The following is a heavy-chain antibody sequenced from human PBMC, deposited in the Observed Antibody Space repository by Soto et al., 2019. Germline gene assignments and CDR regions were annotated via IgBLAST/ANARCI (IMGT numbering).Heavy chain of an antibody. CDR1: GFTFSSYA. D-gene: IGHD6-13*01. CDR2: ISYDGSNK. V-gene: IGHV3-30-3*01. J-gene: IGHJ6*02. CDR3: ARAPLYSSSWYDYYYGMDV. Sequence: QVQLVESGGGVVQPGRSLRLSCAAPGFTFSSYAMHSVRQAPGKGLEWVAVISYDGSNKYYADSVKGRFTISRDNSKNTLYLQMNSLRAEDTAVYYCARAPLYSSSWYDYYYGMDVWGQGTTVTVSS.